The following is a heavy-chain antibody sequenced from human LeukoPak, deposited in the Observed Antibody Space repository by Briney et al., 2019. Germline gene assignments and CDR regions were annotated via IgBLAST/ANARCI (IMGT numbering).Heavy chain of an antibody. V-gene: IGHV4-30-4*01. CDR3: ARERYYDSSGYLIDY. D-gene: IGHD3-22*01. Sequence: SETLSLTCTVSGGSISSGDCYWSWIRQPPGKGLEWIGYIYYSGSTYYNPSLKSRVTISVDTSKNQFSLKLSSVTAADTAVYYCARERYYDSSGYLIDYWGQGTLVTVS. CDR2: IYYSGST. CDR1: GGSISSGDCY. J-gene: IGHJ4*02.